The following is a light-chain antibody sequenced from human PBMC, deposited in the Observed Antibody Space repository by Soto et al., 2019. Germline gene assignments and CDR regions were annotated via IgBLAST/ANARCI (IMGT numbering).Light chain of an antibody. CDR1: HSVSSPY. V-gene: IGKV3-20*01. Sequence: EVVLTQSPVTLSLSPEERATLSCRAIHSVSSPYLAWYQQKPGQPPRLLIYGAASRATDIPDRFIGSGSGTEFTLTIARLAPEDFAMYYCHQYGSSPFTFGPGTKVDI. CDR3: HQYGSSPFT. J-gene: IGKJ3*01. CDR2: GAA.